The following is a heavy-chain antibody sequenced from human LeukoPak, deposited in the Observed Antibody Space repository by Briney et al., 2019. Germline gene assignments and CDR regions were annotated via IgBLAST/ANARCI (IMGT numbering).Heavy chain of an antibody. CDR1: GFTFSSYS. CDR2: ISSSSSYI. D-gene: IGHD2-2*02. V-gene: IGHV3-21*01. Sequence: PGGSLRLSCAASGFTFSSYSMNWVRQAPGKGLEWVSSISSSSSYIYYADSVKGRFTISRDNAENSLYLQMNSLRPEDTAVYYCARDGGERYCSSTGCYKDRFDPWGQGTLVTVSS. J-gene: IGHJ5*02. CDR3: ARDGGERYCSSTGCYKDRFDP.